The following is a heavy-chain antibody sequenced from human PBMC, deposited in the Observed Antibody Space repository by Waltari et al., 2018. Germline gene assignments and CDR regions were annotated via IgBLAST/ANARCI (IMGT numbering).Heavy chain of an antibody. CDR2: IYSGGST. J-gene: IGHJ4*02. V-gene: IGHV3-23*03. CDR1: GFTFSSYA. Sequence: EVQLLESGGGLVQPGGSLRLSCAASGFTFSSYAMSWVRQAPGKGLEWVSVIYSGGSTYYADSGKGRFTISRDNSKNTLYLQMNSLRAEDTAVYYCAKAQSGLDSYWGQGTLVTVSS. CDR3: AKAQSGLDSY.